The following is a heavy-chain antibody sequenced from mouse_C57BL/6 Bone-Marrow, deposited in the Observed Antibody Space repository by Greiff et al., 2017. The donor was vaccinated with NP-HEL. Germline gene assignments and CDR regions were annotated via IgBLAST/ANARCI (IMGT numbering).Heavy chain of an antibody. CDR1: GYTFTDYY. J-gene: IGHJ3*01. V-gene: IGHV1-26*01. CDR2: INPNNGGT. CDR3: ARRPFAY. Sequence: VQLQQSGPELVKPGASVKISCKASGYTFTDYYMNWVKQSHGKSLEWIGDINPNNGGTSYNQKFKGKATLTVDKSSSTAYMERRSLTSEDSAVYYGARRPFAYWGQGTLVTVSA.